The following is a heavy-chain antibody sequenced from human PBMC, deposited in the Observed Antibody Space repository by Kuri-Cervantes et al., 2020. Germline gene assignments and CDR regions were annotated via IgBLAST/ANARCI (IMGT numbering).Heavy chain of an antibody. CDR2: ISAYNGDT. V-gene: IGHV1-18*01. CDR1: GYTFTSYG. CDR3: AGAYYYDHSGYY. Sequence: ASVKVSCKASGYTFTSYGISWVRQAPGQGLEWMGWISAYNGDTNYAQKLQGRVTMTTDTSASTVYMELNSLRSEDTAVYYCAGAYYYDHSGYYWGQGTLVTVSS. J-gene: IGHJ4*02. D-gene: IGHD3-22*01.